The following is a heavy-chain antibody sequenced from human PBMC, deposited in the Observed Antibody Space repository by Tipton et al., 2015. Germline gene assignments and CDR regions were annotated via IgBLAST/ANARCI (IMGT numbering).Heavy chain of an antibody. Sequence: SLRLSCAVSGGSISSSNWWSWVRQPPGKGLEWIGEIYHSGSTNYSPSLKSRVIVSVDKSNNRFSLRLTSLTAADTAVYFCACGSPRGQLDYWGQGTLVTVSS. D-gene: IGHD3-10*01. CDR2: IYHSGST. J-gene: IGHJ4*02. V-gene: IGHV4-4*01. CDR1: GGSISSSNW. CDR3: ACGSPRGQLDY.